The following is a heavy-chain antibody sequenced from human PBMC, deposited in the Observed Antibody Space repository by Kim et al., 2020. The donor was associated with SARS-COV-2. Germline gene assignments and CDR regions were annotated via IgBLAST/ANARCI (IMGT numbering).Heavy chain of an antibody. CDR2: ISSSSSYT. V-gene: IGHV3-11*03. CDR1: GFTFSDYY. Sequence: GGSLRLSCAASGFTFSDYYMSWIRQAPGKGLEWVSYISSSSSYTNYADSVKGRFTISRDKAKNSLYLQMNSLRAEDTAVYYCARLAGYYYSYYFDYWGQGTLVTVSS. CDR3: ARLAGYYYSYYFDY. J-gene: IGHJ4*02. D-gene: IGHD3-22*01.